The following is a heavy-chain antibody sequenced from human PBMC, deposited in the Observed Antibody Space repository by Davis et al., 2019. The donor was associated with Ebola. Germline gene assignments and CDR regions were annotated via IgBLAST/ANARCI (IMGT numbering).Heavy chain of an antibody. CDR1: GYTFTGYY. D-gene: IGHD5-12*01. CDR2: INPNSGGT. CDR3: ARDRGYGGYVTEY. V-gene: IGHV1-2*02. Sequence: SVSVSCKASGYTFTGYYMHWVRQAPGQGLEWMGWINPNSGGTNYAQKFQGRVTMTRNTAISTAYMELSSLRSEDTAVYYCARDRGYGGYVTEYWGQGTLVTVSS. J-gene: IGHJ4*02.